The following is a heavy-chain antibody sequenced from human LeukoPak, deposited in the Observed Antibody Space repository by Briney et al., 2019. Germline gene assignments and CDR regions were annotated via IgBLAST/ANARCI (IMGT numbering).Heavy chain of an antibody. Sequence: SVTVSCTASGGTFSSYAISWVRQAPGQGLEWMGGIIPIFGTANYAQKFQGRVTITTDESTSTAYMELSSLRSEDTAVYYCARCREGVAAAGTHYYYYMDVWGKGTTVTVSS. CDR3: ARCREGVAAAGTHYYYYMDV. V-gene: IGHV1-69*05. D-gene: IGHD6-13*01. CDR1: GGTFSSYA. CDR2: IIPIFGTA. J-gene: IGHJ6*03.